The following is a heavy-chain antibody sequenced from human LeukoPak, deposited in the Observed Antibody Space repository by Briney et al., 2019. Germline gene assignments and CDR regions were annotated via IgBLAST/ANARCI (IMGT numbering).Heavy chain of an antibody. CDR3: AREYSSSWYTARLYFDY. V-gene: IGHV3-7*01. CDR2: IKQDGSEK. D-gene: IGHD6-13*01. Sequence: PGGSLRLSCAASGFTFSSYWMSWVRQAPGKGLEWAANIKQDGSEKYYVDSVKGRFTISRDNAKNSLYLQMNSLRAEDTAVYYCAREYSSSWYTARLYFDYWGQGTLVTVSS. CDR1: GFTFSSYW. J-gene: IGHJ4*02.